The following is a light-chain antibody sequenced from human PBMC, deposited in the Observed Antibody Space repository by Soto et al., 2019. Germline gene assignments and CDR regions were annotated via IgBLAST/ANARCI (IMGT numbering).Light chain of an antibody. CDR3: SSYTSSSSYV. Sequence: QSALSHPASVSGSRGQSITISCTGTSSDVGGYNYVSWYQQHPGKAPKLMIYDVSNRPSGVSNRFSGSKSGNTASLTISGLEAEDEADYYCSSYTSSSSYVFGTGTKLTVL. CDR2: DVS. V-gene: IGLV2-14*01. J-gene: IGLJ1*01. CDR1: SSDVGGYNY.